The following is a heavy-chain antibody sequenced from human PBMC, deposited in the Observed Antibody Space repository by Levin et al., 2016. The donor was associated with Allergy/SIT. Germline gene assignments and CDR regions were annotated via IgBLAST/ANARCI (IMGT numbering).Heavy chain of an antibody. J-gene: IGHJ3*01. CDR2: IKQDGSEK. D-gene: IGHD3-9*01. Sequence: LSLTCAASGFTFSSYWMSWVRQTPGKGLEWVANIKQDGSEKYYVDSVKGRFTISRDNGKKSLYLQMNSLRAEDTAVYHCARGSAEILTGYSGHLLIWGQGTMVTVSS. V-gene: IGHV3-7*01. CDR1: GFTFSSYW. CDR3: ARGSAEILTGYSGHLLI.